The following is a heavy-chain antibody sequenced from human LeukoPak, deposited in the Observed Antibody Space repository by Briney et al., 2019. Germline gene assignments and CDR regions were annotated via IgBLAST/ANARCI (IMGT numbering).Heavy chain of an antibody. Sequence: RASVKVSCKASGGTFSGYAINWVRQAPGQGLEWMGGIVPIFGSANYAQKFQGRVTITADESTSTAYMELSSLRSEDTAVYYCASSGHAYNSRHFDSWGQGTLVTVSS. CDR3: ASSGHAYNSRHFDS. D-gene: IGHD5-24*01. CDR2: IVPIFGSA. CDR1: GGTFSGYA. J-gene: IGHJ4*02. V-gene: IGHV1-69*13.